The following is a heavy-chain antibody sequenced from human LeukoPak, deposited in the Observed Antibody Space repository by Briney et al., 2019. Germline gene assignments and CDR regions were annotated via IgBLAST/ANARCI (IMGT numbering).Heavy chain of an antibody. CDR1: GYSISSGYY. CDR2: IYHSGST. CDR3: ARVTPTYNWFDP. D-gene: IGHD1-14*01. Sequence: PSETLSLTCTVSGYSISSGYYWGWIRQPPGKGLEWIGSIYHSGSTYYNPSLKSRVTISVDTSKNQFSLKLSSVAAADTAVYYCARVTPTYNWFDPWGQGTLVTVSS. V-gene: IGHV4-38-2*02. J-gene: IGHJ5*02.